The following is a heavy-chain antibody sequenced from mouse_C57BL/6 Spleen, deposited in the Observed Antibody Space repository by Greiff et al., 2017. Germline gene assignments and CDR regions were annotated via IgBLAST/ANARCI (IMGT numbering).Heavy chain of an antibody. V-gene: IGHV1-64*01. Sequence: QVQLQQPGAGLVKPGASVKFSCAASGYTFSSYWMHWVRQWPGQGLEWIGMIRPNSGSTNYTETFKCKATLTVDESSSTAYTQRSSLTSEDTAVYYCARYSAFAYWGQGTLVTVSA. D-gene: IGHD2-12*01. CDR3: ARYSAFAY. J-gene: IGHJ3*01. CDR2: IRPNSGST. CDR1: GYTFSSYW.